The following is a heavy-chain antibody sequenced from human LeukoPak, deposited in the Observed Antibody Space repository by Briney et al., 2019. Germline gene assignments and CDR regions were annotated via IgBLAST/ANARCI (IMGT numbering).Heavy chain of an antibody. Sequence: SQTLSLTCTVSGGSISSGGYYWSWIRQHPGKGLEWIGYIHYTGSTSYNPPLKSRVTISVDTSKSQFSLNLSSVTAADTALYYCARDPATWYFDLWGRGTLVTVSS. V-gene: IGHV4-31*03. CDR2: IHYTGST. CDR1: GGSISSGGYY. CDR3: ARDPATWYFDL. J-gene: IGHJ2*01.